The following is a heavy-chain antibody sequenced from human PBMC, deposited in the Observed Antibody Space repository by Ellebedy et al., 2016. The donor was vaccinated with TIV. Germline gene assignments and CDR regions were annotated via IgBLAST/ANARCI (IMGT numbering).Heavy chain of an antibody. CDR3: ARESLYITMVRGVFPPRFMDV. D-gene: IGHD3-10*01. CDR2: IWYDGSNK. V-gene: IGHV3-33*01. CDR1: GFTFSSYG. Sequence: GESLKISXAASGFTFSSYGMHWVRQAPGKGLEWVAVIWYDGSNKYYADSVKGRFTISRDNSKNTLYLQMNSLRAEDTAVYYCARESLYITMVRGVFPPRFMDVWGQGTTVTVSS. J-gene: IGHJ6*02.